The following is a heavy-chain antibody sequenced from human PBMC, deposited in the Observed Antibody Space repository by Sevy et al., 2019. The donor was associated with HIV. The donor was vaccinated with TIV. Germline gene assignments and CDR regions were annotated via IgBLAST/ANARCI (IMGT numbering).Heavy chain of an antibody. Sequence: GGSLRLSCAASGFVFSDHYVDWVRQAPGKGLEWVGRIRNRPNDYTTEYAASGEGRLTISRDDSRHSLYLQMNSLKTEDSAVYYCVRGPNCGFGGCRQISPYCLDVRGMGATVTVSS. CDR3: VRGPNCGFGGCRQISPYCLDV. CDR2: IRNRPNDYTT. D-gene: IGHD2-21*01. J-gene: IGHJ6*03. CDR1: GFVFSDHY. V-gene: IGHV3-72*01.